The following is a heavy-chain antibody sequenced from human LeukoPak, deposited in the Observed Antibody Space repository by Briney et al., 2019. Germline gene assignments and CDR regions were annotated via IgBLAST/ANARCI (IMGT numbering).Heavy chain of an antibody. Sequence: SETLSLACTVPGGSICSSSYYWGWIRQPPGKGLEWIGSIYYSGSTYYNPSLKSRVTISVDTSKNQFSLKLSSVTAADTAVYYCALGIAGAFDYRGQGTLVTVSS. CDR2: IYYSGST. CDR3: ALGIAGAFDY. D-gene: IGHD1-26*01. V-gene: IGHV4-39*01. J-gene: IGHJ4*02. CDR1: GGSICSSSYY.